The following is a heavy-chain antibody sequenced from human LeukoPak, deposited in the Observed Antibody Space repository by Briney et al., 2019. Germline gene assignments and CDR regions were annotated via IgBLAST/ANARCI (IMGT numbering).Heavy chain of an antibody. CDR3: ARRQIYFDH. J-gene: IGHJ4*02. Sequence: PSETLSLTCTVSGGSISPYFWSWIRQPPGKGPEWIGHIYTDGSTKYNPSLKSRVTISLDTSENQFSLKLSSVTAADTAVYYCARRQIYFDHWGQGTLVTVSS. V-gene: IGHV4-4*09. CDR2: IYTDGST. CDR1: GGSISPYF.